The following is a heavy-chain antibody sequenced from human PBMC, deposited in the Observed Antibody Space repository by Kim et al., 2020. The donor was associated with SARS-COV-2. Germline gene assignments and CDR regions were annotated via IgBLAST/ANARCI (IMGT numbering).Heavy chain of an antibody. CDR2: GRT. J-gene: IGHJ4*02. CDR3: AKTTTYLDY. Sequence: GRTHHGNPVKGRYTISRDNSKNTLYLQMNSLRAEDTAVYYCAKTTTYLDYWGQGTLVTVSS. D-gene: IGHD1-26*01. V-gene: IGHV3-23*01.